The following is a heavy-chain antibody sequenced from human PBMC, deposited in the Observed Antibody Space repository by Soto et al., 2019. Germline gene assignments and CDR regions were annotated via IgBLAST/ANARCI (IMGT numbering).Heavy chain of an antibody. V-gene: IGHV4-59*01. CDR2: IYYGGST. CDR1: GGSISSYY. CDR3: ARDGLSSGWYRSLGYWFDP. Sequence: SETLSLTCTVSGGSISSYYWSWIRQPPGKGLEWIGYIYYGGSTNYNPSLKSRVTISVDTSKNQFSLKLSSVTAADTAVYYCARDGLSSGWYRSLGYWFDPWGQGTLVTVSS. D-gene: IGHD6-19*01. J-gene: IGHJ5*02.